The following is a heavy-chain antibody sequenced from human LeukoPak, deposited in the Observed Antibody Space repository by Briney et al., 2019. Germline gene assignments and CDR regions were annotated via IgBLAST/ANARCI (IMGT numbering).Heavy chain of an antibody. CDR1: GFTFNTYA. D-gene: IGHD3-22*01. V-gene: IGHV3-48*03. CDR3: ARVATPEVYYDSSGG. CDR2: ISSSGSTI. J-gene: IGHJ3*01. Sequence: PGGTLRLSCAASGFTFNTYAMSWVRQAPGKGLEWVSYISSSGSTIYYADSVKGRFTISRDNAKNSLYLQMNSLRAEDTAVYYCARVATPEVYYDSSGGWGQGTMVTVSS.